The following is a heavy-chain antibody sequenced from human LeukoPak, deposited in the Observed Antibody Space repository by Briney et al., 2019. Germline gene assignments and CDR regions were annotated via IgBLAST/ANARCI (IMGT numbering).Heavy chain of an antibody. J-gene: IGHJ3*02. D-gene: IGHD5-18*01. V-gene: IGHV3-74*01. CDR3: AREHTAMAEGAFDI. CDR2: ISNDGSST. CDR1: GFTFSSYW. Sequence: GGSLRLSCVASGFTFSSYWMHWVRQAPGKGLVWVSRISNDGSSTIYADSVKGRFTISRDNAKNTLFLQINSLTAEDTAVYYCAREHTAMAEGAFDIWGQGTMVTVSS.